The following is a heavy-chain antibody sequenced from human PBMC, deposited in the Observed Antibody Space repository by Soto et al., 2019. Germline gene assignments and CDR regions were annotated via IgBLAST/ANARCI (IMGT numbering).Heavy chain of an antibody. J-gene: IGHJ4*02. D-gene: IGHD6-13*01. V-gene: IGHV3-30*18. CDR3: AKERGALAAAGIGGMDY. CDR2: ISYDGSNN. CDR1: GFTFSSYG. Sequence: QVQLVESVGGVVQPGRSLRLSCAASGFTFSSYGMHWVRQAPGKGLEWVAVISYDGSNNYYADSVKGRFTISRDNSKNTLYLDMNCLRAEDMAVYYCAKERGALAAAGIGGMDYWGRRTLVTVSS.